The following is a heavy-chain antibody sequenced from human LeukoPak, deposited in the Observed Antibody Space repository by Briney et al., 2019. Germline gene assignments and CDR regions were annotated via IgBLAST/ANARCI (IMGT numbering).Heavy chain of an antibody. CDR1: GFTFSSYA. Sequence: PGRSLRLSCAASGFTFSSYAMHWVRQAPGKGLEWVAVISYDGSNKYYADSVKGRFTISRDNSKNTLYLQMNSLRAEDTAVYYCASVGSYYDFWSGYYGMDVWGQGTTVTVSS. CDR2: ISYDGSNK. J-gene: IGHJ6*02. CDR3: ASVGSYYDFWSGYYGMDV. V-gene: IGHV3-30-3*01. D-gene: IGHD3-3*01.